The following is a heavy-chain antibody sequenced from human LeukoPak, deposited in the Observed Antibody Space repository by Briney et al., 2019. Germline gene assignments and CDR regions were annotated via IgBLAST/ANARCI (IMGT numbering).Heavy chain of an antibody. CDR3: ARGGDSSGYYLYYFDY. J-gene: IGHJ4*02. V-gene: IGHV4-34*01. CDR2: INHSGST. Sequence: PSETLSLTCAVYGGSFSGYYWSWIRQPPGKGLEWIGEINHSGSTNYNPSLKSRVTISVDTSKNQFSLKLSSVTAADTAVYYCARGGDSSGYYLYYFDYWGQGTLVTVSS. CDR1: GGSFSGYY. D-gene: IGHD3-22*01.